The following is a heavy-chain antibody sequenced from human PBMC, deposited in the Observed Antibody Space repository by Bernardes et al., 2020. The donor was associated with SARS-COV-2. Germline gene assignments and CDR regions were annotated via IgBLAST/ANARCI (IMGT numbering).Heavy chain of an antibody. V-gene: IGHV3-9*01. CDR1: GFTFDDYA. J-gene: IGHJ3*02. Sequence: SLRLPCAASGFTFDDYAMHWVRQAPGKGLEWVSGISWNSGSIGYADSVKGRFTISRDNAKNSLYLQMNSLRAEDTALYYCAKAPNVDGSGWSWGLDIWGQGTMVTVSS. D-gene: IGHD6-19*01. CDR2: ISWNSGSI. CDR3: AKAPNVDGSGWSWGLDI.